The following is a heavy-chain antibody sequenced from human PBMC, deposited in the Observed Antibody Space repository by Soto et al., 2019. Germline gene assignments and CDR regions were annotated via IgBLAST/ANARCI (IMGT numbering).Heavy chain of an antibody. Sequence: VGSLRLSCAASGFIFNTYSMDWVRQAPGKGLEWVASISPSGSYMYYGDSLKGRFTVSRDNAKNSLYLQMDSLRADDTAIYYCARFGLVTFDCWGQGTLVTVSS. V-gene: IGHV3-21*01. D-gene: IGHD3-3*01. CDR2: ISPSGSYM. J-gene: IGHJ4*02. CDR3: ARFGLVTFDC. CDR1: GFIFNTYS.